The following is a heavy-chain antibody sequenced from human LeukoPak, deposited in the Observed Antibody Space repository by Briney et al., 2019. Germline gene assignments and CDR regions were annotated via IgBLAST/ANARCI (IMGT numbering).Heavy chain of an antibody. CDR3: ARAPGYYDSSGHYTLYYFDY. Sequence: ASVKVSCKASGYTFTSYGISWVRQAPGQGLEYMGWIKPNSGGTNYAQKFQGRVTMTRETSMNTDYMELSRLRSDDTAVYYCARAPGYYDSSGHYTLYYFDYWGQGTLVTVSS. J-gene: IGHJ4*02. CDR1: GYTFTSYG. V-gene: IGHV1-2*02. D-gene: IGHD3-22*01. CDR2: IKPNSGGT.